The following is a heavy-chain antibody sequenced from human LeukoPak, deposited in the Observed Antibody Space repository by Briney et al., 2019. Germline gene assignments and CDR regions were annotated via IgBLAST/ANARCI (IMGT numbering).Heavy chain of an antibody. CDR2: ISAYNGST. CDR1: GYTFTSYG. Sequence: ASVKVSCKASGYTFTSYGISWVRQAPGQGLEWMGWISAYNGSTNYAQKLQGRVTMTTDTSTSTAYMELRSLRSDDTAVYYCARGITMVRGVIVTAADTYYYYGMDVWGQGTTVTVSS. V-gene: IGHV1-18*01. J-gene: IGHJ6*02. CDR3: ARGITMVRGVIVTAADTYYYYGMDV. D-gene: IGHD3-10*01.